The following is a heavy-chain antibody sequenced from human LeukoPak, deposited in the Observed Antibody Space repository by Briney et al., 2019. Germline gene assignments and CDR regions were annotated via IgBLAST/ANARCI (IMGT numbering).Heavy chain of an antibody. CDR1: GFTFTSST. CDR3: AAAYYDFWSGYPPFDY. CDR2: IVVGSGNT. Sequence: SVKVSCKASGFTFTSSTVQWVRQARGQRLEWIGWIVVGSGNTNYAQKFQERVTITRDMSTSTAYMELSSLRSEDTAVYYCAAAYYDFWSGYPPFDYWGQGTLVTVSS. V-gene: IGHV1-58*01. J-gene: IGHJ4*02. D-gene: IGHD3-3*01.